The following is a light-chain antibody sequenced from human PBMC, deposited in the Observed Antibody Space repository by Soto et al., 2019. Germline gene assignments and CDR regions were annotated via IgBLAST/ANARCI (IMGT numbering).Light chain of an antibody. CDR2: EVS. J-gene: IGLJ3*02. CDR3: SSYTSSSTRV. CDR1: SSDVGGYNY. V-gene: IGLV2-14*01. Sequence: QSVLTQPASVSGSPGQSITISCTGTSSDVGGYNYVSWYQQHPGKAPKLMIYEVSNRPSGVSNRFSGSKSGNTASLTISGXXXXXEXXYYCSSYTSSSTRVFGGGTKLTVL.